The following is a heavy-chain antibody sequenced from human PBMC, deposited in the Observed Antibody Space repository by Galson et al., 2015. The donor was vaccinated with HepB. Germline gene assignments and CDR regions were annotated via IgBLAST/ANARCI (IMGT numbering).Heavy chain of an antibody. CDR2: INPNSGAT. V-gene: IGHV1-2*06. D-gene: IGHD3-10*01. CDR3: ARGDRWFYGSGKYYALDY. CDR1: GYSFTTYY. J-gene: IGHJ4*02. Sequence: SVKVSCKASGYSFTTYYIYWVRQAPGQGLECMGRINPNSGATDYAQKFQGRVTMTRDTSISTAYMELRRLRSDDTAVYSCARGDRWFYGSGKYYALDYWGLGTLVTVSS.